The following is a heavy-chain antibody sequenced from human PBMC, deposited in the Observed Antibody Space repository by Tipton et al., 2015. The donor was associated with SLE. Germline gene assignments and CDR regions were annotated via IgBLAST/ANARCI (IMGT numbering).Heavy chain of an antibody. CDR3: ARRSSSLGVYFDY. J-gene: IGHJ4*02. CDR2: IYYSGST. V-gene: IGHV4-31*02. D-gene: IGHD6-6*01. Sequence: LRLSCTVSGDSINSDGYFWTWIRQPPGKGLEWIGYIYYSGSTYYNPSLQSRLTMSVDTSTNQFSLRLSSVTAADTAVYYCARRSSSLGVYFDYWGQGTLVTVSS. CDR1: GDSINSDGYF.